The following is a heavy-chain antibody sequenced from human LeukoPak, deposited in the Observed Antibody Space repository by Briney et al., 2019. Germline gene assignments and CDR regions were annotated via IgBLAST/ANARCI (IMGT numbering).Heavy chain of an antibody. D-gene: IGHD3-3*01. V-gene: IGHV3-23*01. CDR2: ISGSGGST. CDR3: AKENTIFGALDV. J-gene: IGHJ6*02. CDR1: GFTVSSNY. Sequence: GGSLRLSCAASGFTVSSNYMSWVRQAPGKGLEWVSAISGSGGSTYYADSVKGRFTISRDNSKNTLYLQMNSLRAEDTAVYYCAKENTIFGALDVWGQGTTVTVSS.